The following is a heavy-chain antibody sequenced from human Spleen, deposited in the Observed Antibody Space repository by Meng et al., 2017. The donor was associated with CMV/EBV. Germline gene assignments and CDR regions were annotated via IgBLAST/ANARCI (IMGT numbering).Heavy chain of an antibody. J-gene: IGHJ6*02. Sequence: GESLKISCAASEFTFSSYWMHWVRQAPGKGLMWVSRINSDGSGTTYADSVKGRFTISRDNAKNTLYLQMGSLRAEDMAVYYCARRYSSSWSRMDVWGQGTTVTVSS. V-gene: IGHV3-74*01. CDR1: EFTFSSYW. CDR3: ARRYSSSWSRMDV. D-gene: IGHD6-13*01. CDR2: INSDGSGT.